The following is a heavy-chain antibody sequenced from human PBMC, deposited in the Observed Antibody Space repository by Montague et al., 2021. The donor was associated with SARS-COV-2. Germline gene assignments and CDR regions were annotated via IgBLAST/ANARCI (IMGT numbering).Heavy chain of an antibody. Sequence: SLRLSCAASGFTFSSYGMNWVRQAPGKGLEWVSAISTTGANTYYAGSVKGRFTISRDNSKNTLYLQLNSLRDEDTAVYYCAKEGVVVGADGFDYWGQRTMVIASS. CDR3: AKEGVVVGADGFDY. CDR2: ISTTGANT. CDR1: GFTFSSYG. D-gene: IGHD3-22*01. J-gene: IGHJ3*01. V-gene: IGHV3-23*01.